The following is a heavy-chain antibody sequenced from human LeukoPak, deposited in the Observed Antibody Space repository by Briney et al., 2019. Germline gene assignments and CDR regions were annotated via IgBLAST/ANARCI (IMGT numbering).Heavy chain of an antibody. Sequence: SETLSLTCTVSGGSISSYYWSWIRQPPGKGLEWIGYIYYSGSTNYNPSLKSRVTISVDTSKNQFSLKLSSVTAADTAVCYCARNNRYGSGSFDYWGQGTLVTVSS. CDR3: ARNNRYGSGSFDY. J-gene: IGHJ4*02. CDR1: GGSISSYY. V-gene: IGHV4-59*08. CDR2: IYYSGST. D-gene: IGHD3-10*01.